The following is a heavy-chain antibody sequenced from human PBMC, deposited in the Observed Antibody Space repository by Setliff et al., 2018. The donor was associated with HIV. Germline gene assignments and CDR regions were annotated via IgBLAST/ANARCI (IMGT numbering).Heavy chain of an antibody. CDR3: TRDHTPPPNYDFWSGQIDLRNIFYYMDV. D-gene: IGHD3-3*01. CDR1: GYTFSNYA. V-gene: IGHV7-4-1*01. Sequence: GASVKVSCKASGYTFSNYAVNWVRQAPGQGLEWMGYINTNSGNPTYAQGFTGRFVFSVDTPVSTAYLQIFSLKTEDTAVYYCTRDHTPPPNYDFWSGQIDLRNIFYYMDVWGTGSPVTVSS. J-gene: IGHJ6*03. CDR2: INTNSGNP.